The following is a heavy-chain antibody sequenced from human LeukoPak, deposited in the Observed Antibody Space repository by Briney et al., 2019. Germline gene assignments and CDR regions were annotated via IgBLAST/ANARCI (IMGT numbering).Heavy chain of an antibody. CDR3: VRGDVGTRDRFDP. J-gene: IGHJ5*02. V-gene: IGHV4-61*02. Sequence: PSETLSLTCAVSGGSISSGSYYWSWIRQPAGQGLEYIGRMYTSGSTNYNPSLKSRVTISVDTSKNQFSLRLSSVTAADTAVYYCVRGDVGTRDRFDPWGQGTLVTVSS. CDR2: MYTSGST. D-gene: IGHD1-7*01. CDR1: GGSISSGSYY.